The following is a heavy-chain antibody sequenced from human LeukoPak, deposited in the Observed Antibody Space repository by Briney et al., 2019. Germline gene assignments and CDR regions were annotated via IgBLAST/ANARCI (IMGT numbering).Heavy chain of an antibody. CDR1: GFTFSSYG. J-gene: IGHJ4*02. D-gene: IGHD2-2*01. CDR2: IRSDGSTK. V-gene: IGHV3-30*02. Sequence: GESLRLSCAASGFTFSSYGMHWVRQAPGKGLEWVAFIRSDGSTKYYTDSVKGRITISRDNSKNTLYLQMNGLRAEDTAVYYCARDFCSSTSCYYFDYWGQGTLVTVSS. CDR3: ARDFCSSTSCYYFDY.